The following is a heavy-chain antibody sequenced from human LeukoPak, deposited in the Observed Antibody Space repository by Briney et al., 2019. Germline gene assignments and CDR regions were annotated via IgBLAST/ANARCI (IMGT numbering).Heavy chain of an antibody. J-gene: IGHJ3*02. CDR3: ARDPGGYESDAFDI. CDR1: GGTYSSYA. V-gene: IGHV1-69*05. D-gene: IGHD5-12*01. Sequence: GAPVKVSCKASGGTYSSYAISWVRQAPGQGLEWMGGIIPIFGTANYAQRFQGRVTITTDESTSTAYMELSSLRSEDTAVYYCARDPGGYESDAFDIWGQGTMVTVSS. CDR2: IIPIFGTA.